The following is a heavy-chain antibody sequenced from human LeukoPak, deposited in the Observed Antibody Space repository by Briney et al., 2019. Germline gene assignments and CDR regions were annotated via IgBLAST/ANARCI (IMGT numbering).Heavy chain of an antibody. Sequence: ASVKVSRKASGYTFTSYGITWVRQAPGQGLEWMGWISTYNGNTIYARNLQGRITMTTDTFTSTAYMELTSLISDDTAVYYCARDRQGSGPRPPETNWFDPWGQGTLVTVSS. CDR3: ARDRQGSGPRPPETNWFDP. V-gene: IGHV1-18*01. CDR1: GYTFTSYG. CDR2: ISTYNGNT. D-gene: IGHD1-14*01. J-gene: IGHJ5*02.